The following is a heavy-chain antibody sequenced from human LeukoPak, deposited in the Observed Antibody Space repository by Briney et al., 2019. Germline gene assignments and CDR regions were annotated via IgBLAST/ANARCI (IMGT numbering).Heavy chain of an antibody. D-gene: IGHD3-9*01. V-gene: IGHV3-30*15. Sequence: PGRSLRLSCEVSGFTFSSYVMHWVRQAPGKGXXXXXXXXXXXXXXXYAVSVEGRFTISRDNSKNTLYLQMSSLRAEDTAVYYCARDQCDDMLTGYYKGDYYGMDVWGQGTTVTVS. CDR2: XXXXXXXX. CDR3: ARDQCDDMLTGYYKGDYYGMDV. J-gene: IGHJ6*02. CDR1: GFTFSSYV.